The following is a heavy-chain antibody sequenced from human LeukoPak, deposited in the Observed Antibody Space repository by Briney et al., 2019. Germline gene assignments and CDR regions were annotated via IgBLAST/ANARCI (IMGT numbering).Heavy chain of an antibody. V-gene: IGHV3-23*01. J-gene: IGHJ4*02. D-gene: IGHD3-22*01. CDR3: ARDIYYDSSGYYGSVY. CDR2: ISDSGGST. CDR1: GFTLSNYW. Sequence: GGSLRLSCAASGFTLSNYWIHWVRQAPGKGLEWVSAISDSGGSTYYADSVKGRFTISRDNSKNTLYPQMNSLRAEDTAVYYCARDIYYDSSGYYGSVYWGQGTLVTVSS.